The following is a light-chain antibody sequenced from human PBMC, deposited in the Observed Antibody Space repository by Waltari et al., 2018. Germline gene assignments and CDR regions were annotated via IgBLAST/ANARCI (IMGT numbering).Light chain of an antibody. CDR2: KAS. CDR3: QHYNNYPLT. Sequence: DIQMTQSPSTLSASVGARVTITCRASQTISNWVAWYQQKPGKAPEVLIYKASSLESGVPSRFSGSGSGTEFTLTISSLQPDDFATYYCQHYNNYPLTFGGGTKVEIK. V-gene: IGKV1-5*03. CDR1: QTISNW. J-gene: IGKJ4*01.